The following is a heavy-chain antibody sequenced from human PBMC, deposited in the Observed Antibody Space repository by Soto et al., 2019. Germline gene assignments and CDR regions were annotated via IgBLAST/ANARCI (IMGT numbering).Heavy chain of an antibody. V-gene: IGHV4-39*02. CDR2: FYYSGST. CDR1: GDSISSSTYY. D-gene: IGHD2-2*02. CDR3: ARGYCSSSSCYKVGWFDP. J-gene: IGHJ5*02. Sequence: KTSETLSLTCSVSGDSISSSTYYWGWIRQPPGKGLEWIGSFYYSGSTYYNPSLKSRVTISVDTSKNHFSLKLTSVTAADTAVYYCARGYCSSSSCYKVGWFDPWGQGTLVTVSS.